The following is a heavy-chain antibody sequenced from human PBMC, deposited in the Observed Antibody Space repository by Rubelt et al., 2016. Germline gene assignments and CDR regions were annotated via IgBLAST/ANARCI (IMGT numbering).Heavy chain of an antibody. J-gene: IGHJ3*02. CDR2: INPNRVGT. CDR1: GYTFTSYG. CDR3: ARAPSHADAFDI. V-gene: IGHV1-2*02. D-gene: IGHD2-2*01. Sequence: QVQLVQSGAEVKKPGASVKVSCKASGYTFTSYGISWVRQAPGQGLEWMGWINPNRVGTNCDRKLQGRVTMTRDTSIRTAYMELSRRRSDDTAVYYCARAPSHADAFDIWGQGTMVTVSS.